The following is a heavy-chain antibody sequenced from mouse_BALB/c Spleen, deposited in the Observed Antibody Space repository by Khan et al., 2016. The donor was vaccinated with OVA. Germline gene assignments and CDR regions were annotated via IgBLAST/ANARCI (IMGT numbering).Heavy chain of an antibody. V-gene: IGHV1S132*01. Sequence: QVRLQQSGGELVRPGASVKVSCKTSGYIFTSYWIHWVKQRSGQGLEWIARIYPGTGSTYYNEKFKGKATLTADKSSSTAYMQLSSLKSEDSAVYICVRGEYGNFFFDYWGQGTTLTVSS. D-gene: IGHD2-10*02. J-gene: IGHJ2*01. CDR2: IYPGTGST. CDR1: GYIFTSYW. CDR3: VRGEYGNFFFDY.